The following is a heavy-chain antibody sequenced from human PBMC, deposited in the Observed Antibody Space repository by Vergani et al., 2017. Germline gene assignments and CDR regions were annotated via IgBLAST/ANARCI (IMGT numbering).Heavy chain of an antibody. CDR2: INHSGST. CDR1: GGSFSGYY. Sequence: QVQLQQWGAGLLKPSETLSLTCAVYGGSFSGYYWSWIRQPPGKGLEWIGEINHSGSTNYNPSLKSRVTISVDTSKNQFSLKLSSVTAADTAVYYCARIVRNYEEYYSYYYMDVWGKGTTVTVSS. V-gene: IGHV4-34*01. CDR3: ARIVRNYEEYYSYYYMDV. D-gene: IGHD4-11*01. J-gene: IGHJ6*03.